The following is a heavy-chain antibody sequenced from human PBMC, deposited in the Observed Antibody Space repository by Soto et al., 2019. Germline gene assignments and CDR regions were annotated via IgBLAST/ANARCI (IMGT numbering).Heavy chain of an antibody. D-gene: IGHD1-1*01. CDR3: ARGGKERFRGSGIDV. CDR1: GDKFSTYA. CDR2: IITFFGAA. Sequence: QVQLVQSGAEVRKPGSSVRVACKASGDKFSTYAINWVRQVPGQGLEWLGGIITFFGAAMYAQKFQGRVTITADESATTAYMELSSLRSEDTAVYYCARGGKERFRGSGIDVWGQGTTVTVSS. V-gene: IGHV1-69*01. J-gene: IGHJ6*02.